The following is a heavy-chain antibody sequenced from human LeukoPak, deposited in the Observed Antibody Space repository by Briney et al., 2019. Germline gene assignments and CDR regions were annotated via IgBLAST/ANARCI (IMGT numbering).Heavy chain of an antibody. V-gene: IGHV4-4*07. Sequence: SDTLSLTCTVSGGSIGSYYWSWIRQPAGKGLEWIGRSYTTGSTNYNPSLKSRVTMSLDTSKNQLSLNLSSVTAADTAMYYCARSGGSGFQLDSWGQGTLVTVSS. CDR2: SYTTGST. CDR3: ARSGGSGFQLDS. J-gene: IGHJ4*02. CDR1: GGSIGSYY. D-gene: IGHD1-26*01.